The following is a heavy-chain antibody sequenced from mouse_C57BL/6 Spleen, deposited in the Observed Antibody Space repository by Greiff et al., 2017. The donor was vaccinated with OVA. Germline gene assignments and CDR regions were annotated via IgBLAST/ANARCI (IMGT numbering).Heavy chain of an antibody. D-gene: IGHD1-1*01. J-gene: IGHJ3*01. CDR1: GFTFSSYA. Sequence: EVKVVESGEGLVKPGGSLKLSCAASGFTFSSYAMSWVRQTPEKRLEWVAYISSGVVYLYYADTVQGRFPISSDNARNTLYLQMSSLKSEDTAMYYCTRDRGSSPAWFAYWGQGTLVTVSA. V-gene: IGHV5-9-1*02. CDR2: ISSGVVYL. CDR3: TRDRGSSPAWFAY.